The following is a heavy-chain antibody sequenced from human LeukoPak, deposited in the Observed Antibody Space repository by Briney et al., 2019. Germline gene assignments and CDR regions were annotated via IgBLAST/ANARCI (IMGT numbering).Heavy chain of an antibody. Sequence: GASVKVSCKASGYTFTSYGISWVRQAPGQGLEWMGWISAYNGNINYAQKLQGRVTMTTDTSTSTAYMELRSLRSDDTAVYYCARLIDFWSAQYYFDYWGQGTLVTVSS. CDR1: GYTFTSYG. V-gene: IGHV1-18*01. D-gene: IGHD3-3*01. J-gene: IGHJ4*02. CDR2: ISAYNGNI. CDR3: ARLIDFWSAQYYFDY.